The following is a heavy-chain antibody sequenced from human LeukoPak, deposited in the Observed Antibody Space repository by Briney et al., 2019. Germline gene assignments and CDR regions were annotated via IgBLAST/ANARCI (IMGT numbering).Heavy chain of an antibody. J-gene: IGHJ5*02. V-gene: IGHV1-69*13. D-gene: IGHD3-22*01. Sequence: GASVKVSCKASGGTFSSYAINWVRQAPGQGLEWMGGIIPIFGTANYAQKFQGRVTITADESTSTAYMELSSLRSEDTAVYYCARVPYYYDNNWFDPWGQGTLVTVSS. CDR2: IIPIFGTA. CDR1: GGTFSSYA. CDR3: ARVPYYYDNNWFDP.